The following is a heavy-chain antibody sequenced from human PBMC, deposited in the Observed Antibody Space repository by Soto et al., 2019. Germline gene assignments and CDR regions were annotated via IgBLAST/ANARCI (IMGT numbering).Heavy chain of an antibody. Sequence: QEQLLESGGGVVQPGTSLRLSCVASGFTFNSYGMHWVRQAPGKGLEWVAAIWFDGSDKYYADSVKGRFTISRDNSKNTLYLQMNSLRAEDTGVYYCARLVGAAAGRFDPWGQGTLVIVSS. D-gene: IGHD6-13*01. J-gene: IGHJ5*02. V-gene: IGHV3-33*01. CDR2: IWFDGSDK. CDR1: GFTFNSYG. CDR3: ARLVGAAAGRFDP.